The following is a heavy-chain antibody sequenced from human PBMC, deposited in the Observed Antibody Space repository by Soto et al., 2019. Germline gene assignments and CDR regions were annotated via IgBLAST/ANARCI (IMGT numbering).Heavy chain of an antibody. CDR3: ARQPGGIDYADFYYYYYMDV. V-gene: IGHV4-39*01. CDR1: GRCISSSSYY. J-gene: IGHJ6*03. Sequence: PSETLSLTCTVSGRCISSSSYYWGWIRQPPGKGLEWIGSIYYSGSTYYNPSLKSRVTISVDTSKNQFSLKLSSVTAADTAVYYCARQPGGIDYADFYYYYYMDVWGKGTTVTVSS. D-gene: IGHD4-17*01. CDR2: IYYSGST.